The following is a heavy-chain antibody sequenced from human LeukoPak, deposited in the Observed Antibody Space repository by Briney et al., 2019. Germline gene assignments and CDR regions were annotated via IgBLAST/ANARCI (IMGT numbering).Heavy chain of an antibody. CDR2: IYYSGST. CDR3: ARTHPRFLEWLFTPNWFDP. Sequence: PSETLSLTCTVSGGSISSSSYYWGWIRQPPGKGLEWIGSIYYSGSTYYNPSLKSRVTISVDTSKNQFFLKLSSVTAADTAVYYCARTHPRFLEWLFTPNWFDPWGQGTLVTVSS. CDR1: GGSISSSSYY. D-gene: IGHD3-3*01. J-gene: IGHJ5*02. V-gene: IGHV4-39*01.